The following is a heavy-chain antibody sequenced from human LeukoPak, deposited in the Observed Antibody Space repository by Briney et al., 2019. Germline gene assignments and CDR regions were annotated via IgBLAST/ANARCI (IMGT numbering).Heavy chain of an antibody. Sequence: ASVQVSCKASGGTFSSYAISWVRQAPGQGLEWMGRIIPILGIANYAQKFQGRVKITADKSTSTAYMELSSLRSEDTAVYYCAREPPTDRGYSYYSDYWGQGTLVTVSS. J-gene: IGHJ4*02. CDR2: IIPILGIA. CDR1: GGTFSSYA. D-gene: IGHD5-18*01. V-gene: IGHV1-69*04. CDR3: AREPPTDRGYSYYSDY.